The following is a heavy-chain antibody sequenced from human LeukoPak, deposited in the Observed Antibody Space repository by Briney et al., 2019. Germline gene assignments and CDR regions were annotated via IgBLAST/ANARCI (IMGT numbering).Heavy chain of an antibody. CDR3: ASDHREAGYCSGGSCYGWFDP. CDR1: GGTFSSYA. V-gene: IGHV1-69*05. J-gene: IGHJ5*02. Sequence: SVKVSCKASGGTFSSYAISRVRQAPGQGLEWMGGIIPIFGTANYAQKFQGRVTITTDESTSTAYMELSSLRSEDMAVYYCASDHREAGYCSGGSCYGWFDPWGQGTLVTVST. D-gene: IGHD2-15*01. CDR2: IIPIFGTA.